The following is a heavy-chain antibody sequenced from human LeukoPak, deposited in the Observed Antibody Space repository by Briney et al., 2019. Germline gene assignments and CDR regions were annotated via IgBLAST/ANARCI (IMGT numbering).Heavy chain of an antibody. CDR3: ARRQGCNTACPPDY. Sequence: GEALKISCKGSGFSFNMYWIGWVRQMPGKGLEWMGIIYPGDSDTRHSPYFQGQVTISVDKSISTAYLQWSSLKASDTAMYYCARRQGCNTACPPDYWGQGTLVTVSS. J-gene: IGHJ4*02. CDR1: GFSFNMYW. CDR2: IYPGDSDT. D-gene: IGHD2/OR15-2a*01. V-gene: IGHV5-51*01.